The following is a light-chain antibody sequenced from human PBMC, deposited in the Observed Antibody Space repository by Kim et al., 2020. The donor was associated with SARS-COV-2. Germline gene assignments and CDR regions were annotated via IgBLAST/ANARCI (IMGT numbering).Light chain of an antibody. Sequence: EIVLTQSPGTLSLSPGERATLSCRASQSVRSSYFAWYQQKPGQAPRLLIYASSSRATGIPDRFSGSGSATDFTLTISRLEPEDFAVYYYQQYASSPWTFGQGTKVDIK. CDR1: QSVRSSY. CDR3: QQYASSPWT. CDR2: ASS. V-gene: IGKV3-20*01. J-gene: IGKJ1*01.